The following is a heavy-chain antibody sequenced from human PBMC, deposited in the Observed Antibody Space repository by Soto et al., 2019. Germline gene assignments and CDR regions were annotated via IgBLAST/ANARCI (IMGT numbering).Heavy chain of an antibody. CDR3: ARSVTTVTGDYYGMDV. CDR1: GYRFTRDW. Sequence: PGESLKISCKGSGYRFTRDWIGWVRQMPGKGLEWMGIIYPGDSDTRYSPSFQGQVTMSADKSISTAYLQWSSLKASDTAMYYCARSVTTVTGDYYGMDVWGQGTTVTVSS. D-gene: IGHD4-17*01. V-gene: IGHV5-51*01. CDR2: IYPGDSDT. J-gene: IGHJ6*02.